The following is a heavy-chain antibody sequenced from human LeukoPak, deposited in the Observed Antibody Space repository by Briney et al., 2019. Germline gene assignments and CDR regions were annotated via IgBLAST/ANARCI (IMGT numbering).Heavy chain of an antibody. D-gene: IGHD3-22*01. V-gene: IGHV1-69*13. J-gene: IGHJ4*02. CDR3: ARKRDYYDSSGYYFDH. CDR2: IIPIFGTA. CDR1: GGTFSSYA. Sequence: ASVKVSCKASGGTFSSYAISWVRQAPGQGLEWMGGIIPIFGTANYAQKFQGRVTITADESTSTAYMELSSLRSEDTAVYYCARKRDYYDSSGYYFDHWGQGTLVTVSS.